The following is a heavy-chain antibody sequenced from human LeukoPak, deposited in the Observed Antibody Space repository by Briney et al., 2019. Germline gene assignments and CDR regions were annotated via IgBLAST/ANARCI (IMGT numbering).Heavy chain of an antibody. J-gene: IGHJ4*02. CDR3: ARGIWSSHNKDYYFDY. CDR1: GYTFTNYA. Sequence: GASVKVSCKASGYTFTNYAMNWARQAPAQKRAWVGWINAGNGNTKFLQRFQDRVTITRDTSASTAYMELNSLRSEDTAVYYCARGIWSSHNKDYYFDYWGQGSLVTVSS. V-gene: IGHV1-3*01. D-gene: IGHD2-21*01. CDR2: INAGNGNT.